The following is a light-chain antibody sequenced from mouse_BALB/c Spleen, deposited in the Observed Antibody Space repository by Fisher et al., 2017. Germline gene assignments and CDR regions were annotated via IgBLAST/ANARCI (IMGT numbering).Light chain of an antibody. J-gene: IGKJ2*01. Sequence: DIVLTQSTSSLTVTAGEKVTMSCKSSQSLLNSGNQKNYLTWYQQKPGQPPKLLIYWASTRESGVPDRFTGSGSGTDFTLTISSVQAEDLAVYYCQNDYSYPYTFGGGTKLERK. CDR2: WAS. CDR3: QNDYSYPYT. V-gene: IGKV8-19*01. CDR1: QSLLNSGNQKNY.